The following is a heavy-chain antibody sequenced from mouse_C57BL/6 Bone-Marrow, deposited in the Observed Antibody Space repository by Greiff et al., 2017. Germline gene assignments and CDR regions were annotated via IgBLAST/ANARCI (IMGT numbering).Heavy chain of an antibody. Sequence: VQLQQSGAELVRPGASVKLSCTASGFNIKDYYMHWVKQRPEQGLEWIGRIDPEDGDTEYAPKFQGKATITADTSSNTAYLQRSSLTSEDTAVYYCTTTPGGDYWGQGTTLTVSS. CDR1: GFNIKDYY. J-gene: IGHJ2*01. CDR3: TTTPGGDY. V-gene: IGHV14-1*01. CDR2: IDPEDGDT.